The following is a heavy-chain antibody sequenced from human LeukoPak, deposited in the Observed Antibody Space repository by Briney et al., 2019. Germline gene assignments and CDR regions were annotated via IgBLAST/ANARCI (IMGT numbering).Heavy chain of an antibody. CDR1: GYSFTSYW. J-gene: IGHJ6*02. CDR2: IYPGDSDT. CDR3: ARLDRDTAFLHNYYYGMDV. D-gene: IGHD5-18*01. V-gene: IGHV5-51*01. Sequence: GESLEISCQGSGYSFTSYWIGWVRQMPGKGLEWMGIIYPGDSDTRYSPSFQGQVTISADKSVSTAYLQWSSLKASDTAMYYCARLDRDTAFLHNYYYGMDVWGQGTTVTVSS.